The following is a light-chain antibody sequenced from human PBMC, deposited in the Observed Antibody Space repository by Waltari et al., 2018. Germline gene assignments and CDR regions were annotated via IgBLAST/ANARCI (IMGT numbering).Light chain of an antibody. CDR2: GAS. CDR1: QSINNH. V-gene: IGKV3-15*01. Sequence: EIMMTQSPVTLSVSPGERATFSCRASQSINNHLDWYQQNPGQAPRLLIYGASTRATGIPARFSGIGSGTEFTLTISSLQSEDFAVYYCQQYNSWPLTFGGGTKVEIK. CDR3: QQYNSWPLT. J-gene: IGKJ4*01.